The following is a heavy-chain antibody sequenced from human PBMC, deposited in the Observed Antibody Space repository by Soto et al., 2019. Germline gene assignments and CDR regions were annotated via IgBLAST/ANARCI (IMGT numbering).Heavy chain of an antibody. CDR3: ARDASSDRWGSFDI. D-gene: IGHD3-16*01. V-gene: IGHV3-33*01. J-gene: IGHJ3*02. Sequence: QVQLVESGGGVVQPGRSLRLSCAASGFTFSSYGMHWVRQAPGKGLEWVAVIWYDGSNKYYADSVKGRFTISRDNSKNTLYVPMNSLRAEDTAVYYCARDASSDRWGSFDIWGQGTMVTVSS. CDR1: GFTFSSYG. CDR2: IWYDGSNK.